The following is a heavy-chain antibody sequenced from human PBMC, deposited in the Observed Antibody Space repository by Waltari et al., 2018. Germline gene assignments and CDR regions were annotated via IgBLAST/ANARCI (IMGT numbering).Heavy chain of an antibody. V-gene: IGHV4-34*01. J-gene: IGHJ4*02. CDR1: GGSFSGYY. CDR2: INHSGST. Sequence: QVQLQQWGAGLLKPSETLSLTCAVYGGSFSGYYWSWIRQPPGKGLEWIGEINHSGSTNYNPSLKSRVTISVDTSKNQFSLKLSSVTAADTAVYYCARALLFTMTVFDYWGQGTLVTVSS. CDR3: ARALLFTMTVFDY. D-gene: IGHD3-22*01.